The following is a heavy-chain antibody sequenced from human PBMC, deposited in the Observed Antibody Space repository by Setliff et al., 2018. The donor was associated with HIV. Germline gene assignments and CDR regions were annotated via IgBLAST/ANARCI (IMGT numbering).Heavy chain of an antibody. V-gene: IGHV4-59*01. CDR1: GASISTYY. D-gene: IGHD7-27*01. CDR3: ARDLPELTGRSFDP. Sequence: SETLSLTCTVSGASISTYYWSWIRQPPGKGLEWIGYIFYSGSSNYNPSLKSRVTMSVDTSKNQFSLNLTSVTAADAAVYYCARDLPELTGRSFDPWGQGIQVTVSS. J-gene: IGHJ5*02. CDR2: IFYSGSS.